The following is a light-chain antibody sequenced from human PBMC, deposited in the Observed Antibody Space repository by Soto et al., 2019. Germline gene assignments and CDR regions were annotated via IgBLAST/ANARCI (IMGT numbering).Light chain of an antibody. CDR3: SSYTTSTAYV. J-gene: IGLJ1*01. Sequence: QSALTQPASVSGSPGQSITISCTGTSSDVGGYNYVSWYQLHPGKAPKLMVSEVSNRPSGVSNRFSGSKSGNTASLTISGLQAEDEADYYCSSYTTSTAYVFGTGTNLTVL. CDR1: SSDVGGYNY. CDR2: EVS. V-gene: IGLV2-14*01.